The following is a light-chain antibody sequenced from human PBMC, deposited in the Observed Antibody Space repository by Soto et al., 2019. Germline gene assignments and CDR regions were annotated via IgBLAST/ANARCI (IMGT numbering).Light chain of an antibody. J-gene: IGKJ1*01. Sequence: EVVLTQSPGTLSLSPGERATLSCRASQSVSRAYLAWYQQKPGQAPRLLIYGPSSRATGIPDRFSGSGSGTDFTLTISRLEPDDFAVYYCQEYGSSRTFGQGTKVEIK. CDR1: QSVSRAY. CDR2: GPS. V-gene: IGKV3-20*01. CDR3: QEYGSSRT.